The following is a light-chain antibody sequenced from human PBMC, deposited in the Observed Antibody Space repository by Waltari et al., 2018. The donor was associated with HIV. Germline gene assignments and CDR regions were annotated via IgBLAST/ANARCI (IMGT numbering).Light chain of an antibody. V-gene: IGLV6-57*03. CDR3: QSFDTSNQWI. Sequence: NFMLTQPPSVSESPGKTVTISCTRSSGSIDSNYVQWYQQRPGSAPTPLIYEDDQRPSGVPDRFSGSIDTSSNSASLTISGLKTEDEADYYCQSFDTSNQWIFGGGTKLTVL. CDR2: EDD. J-gene: IGLJ2*01. CDR1: SGSIDSNY.